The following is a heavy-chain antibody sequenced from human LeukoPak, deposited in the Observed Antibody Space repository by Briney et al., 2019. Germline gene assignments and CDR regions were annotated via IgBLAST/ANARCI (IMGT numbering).Heavy chain of an antibody. CDR3: ARSRYSGSYAFDI. J-gene: IGHJ3*02. CDR2: ISYDGSNK. CDR1: GFTFSSYA. V-gene: IGHV3-30-3*01. D-gene: IGHD1-26*01. Sequence: GGSLRLSCAASGFTFSSYAMHWVRQAPGKGLEWVAVISYDGSNKYYADSVKGRFTISRDNSKNTLYLQMNSLRAEDTAVYYCARSRYSGSYAFDIWGQGTMVTVSS.